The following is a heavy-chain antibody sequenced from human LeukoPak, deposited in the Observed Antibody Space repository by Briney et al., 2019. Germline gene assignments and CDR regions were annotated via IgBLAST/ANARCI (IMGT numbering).Heavy chain of an antibody. CDR3: AKSNREQLVRSYGLDV. V-gene: IGHV3-23*01. CDR2: ISGSGGST. CDR1: GFTFSTYA. J-gene: IGHJ6*02. Sequence: GRSLRLSCAPSGFTFSTYAASGAPQAPGKGLEWVSDISGSGGSTYYAESVKGRFTISRDNSKDTVYLQMNSLRVDDTAVYYCAKSNREQLVRSYGLDVWGQGTTVTVSS. D-gene: IGHD6-13*01.